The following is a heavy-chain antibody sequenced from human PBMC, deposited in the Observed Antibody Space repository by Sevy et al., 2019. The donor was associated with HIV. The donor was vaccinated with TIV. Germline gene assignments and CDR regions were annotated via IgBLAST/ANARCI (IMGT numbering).Heavy chain of an antibody. CDR3: AIHNYYDSSGYPFPFDN. Sequence: GESLKISCKGSGYSFTSYWIGWVRQMPGKGLEWMGIIYPGDSDTRYGPSFQGQVTISADKSISTAYLQWSSLKASDTAMYYCAIHNYYDSSGYPFPFDNWGQGTLVTVSS. CDR2: IYPGDSDT. V-gene: IGHV5-51*01. D-gene: IGHD3-22*01. CDR1: GYSFTSYW. J-gene: IGHJ4*02.